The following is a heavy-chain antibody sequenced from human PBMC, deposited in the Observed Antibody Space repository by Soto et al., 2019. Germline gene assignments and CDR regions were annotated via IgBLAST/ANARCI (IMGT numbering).Heavy chain of an antibody. Sequence: SETLSLTCTVSGGSISSYYWSWIRQPPGKGLEWIGYIYYSGSTNYKPSLKSRVTISVDTSKNQFYLKLRSVTAADTAVYYCARHDDCSGGSCYAGGPYYYYYYMDVWGKGTTVTVSS. CDR1: GGSISSYY. CDR3: ARHDDCSGGSCYAGGPYYYYYYMDV. J-gene: IGHJ6*03. D-gene: IGHD2-15*01. CDR2: IYYSGST. V-gene: IGHV4-59*08.